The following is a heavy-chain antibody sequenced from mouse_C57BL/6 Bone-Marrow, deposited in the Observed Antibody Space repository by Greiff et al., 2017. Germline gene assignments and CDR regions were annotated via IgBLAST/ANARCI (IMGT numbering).Heavy chain of an antibody. CDR2: IWSGGST. J-gene: IGHJ2*01. CDR1: GFSLTSYG. CDR3: ARTAQATYYFDY. Sequence: VQLQQSGPGLVQPSQSLSITCPVSGFSLTSYGVHWVRQSPGKGLEWLGVIWSGGSTDYNAAFISRLSISKDNSKSQVFFKMNSLQADDTAIYXCARTAQATYYFDYCGEGATLTVSS. D-gene: IGHD3-2*02. V-gene: IGHV2-2*01.